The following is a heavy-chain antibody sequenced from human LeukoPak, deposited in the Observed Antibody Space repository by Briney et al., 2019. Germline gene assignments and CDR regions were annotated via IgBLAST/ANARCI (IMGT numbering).Heavy chain of an antibody. J-gene: IGHJ6*04. CDR1: GFTFSSYA. CDR2: ISYDGSNK. D-gene: IGHD2-2*01. CDR3: ARGLVRYCSSTSCPKIDYYYYGMDV. Sequence: GRSLRLSCAASGFTFSSYAMHWVRQAPGKGLEWVAVISYDGSNKYYADSVKGRFTISRDNSKNTLYLQMNSLRAEDTAVYYCARGLVRYCSSTSCPKIDYYYYGMDVWGKGTTVTVSS. V-gene: IGHV3-30*04.